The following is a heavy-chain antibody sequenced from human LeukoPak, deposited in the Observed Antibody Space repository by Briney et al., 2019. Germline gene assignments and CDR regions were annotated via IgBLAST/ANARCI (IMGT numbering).Heavy chain of an antibody. CDR2: ISSSGSTK. J-gene: IGHJ6*02. CDR1: GFTFSGYY. V-gene: IGHV3-11*01. Sequence: KPGGSLRLFCAASGFTFSGYYMRWIRQAPGEGLEWVSYISSSGSTKYYADYVKGRFTISRDNAKNSLYLQMNRLRAEDTAVYYCARCWSRPYYYGMDVWGQGTTVTVSS. D-gene: IGHD3-3*01. CDR3: ARCWSRPYYYGMDV.